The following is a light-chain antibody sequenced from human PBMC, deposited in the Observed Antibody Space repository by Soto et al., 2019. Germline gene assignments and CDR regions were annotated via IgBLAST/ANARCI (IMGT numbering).Light chain of an antibody. Sequence: QSALTQPRSVSGSPGQSVTISCTGTSSDVGDYNYVSWYQQHPGKAPKLMIYEVTKRPSGVPDRFSGSKSGNTASLTFSGLQAEDEAEYYCCSYAGSYTYVFGAGTKLTVL. J-gene: IGLJ1*01. CDR3: CSYAGSYTYV. CDR1: SSDVGDYNY. V-gene: IGLV2-11*01. CDR2: EVT.